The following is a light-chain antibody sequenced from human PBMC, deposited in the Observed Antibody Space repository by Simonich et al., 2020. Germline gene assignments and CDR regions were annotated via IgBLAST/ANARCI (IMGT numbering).Light chain of an antibody. CDR2: DVS. CDR3: SSYTSSSTWV. Sequence: QSALTQPASVSGSPGQSITISCPGTSSDVGGYNYVSWYQQHPGKAPKLMIYDVSKRPAGVSNRFSGSKSGNTASLTISGLQAEDEAAYYCSSYTSSSTWVFGGGTKLTVL. CDR1: SSDVGGYNY. V-gene: IGLV2-14*01. J-gene: IGLJ3*02.